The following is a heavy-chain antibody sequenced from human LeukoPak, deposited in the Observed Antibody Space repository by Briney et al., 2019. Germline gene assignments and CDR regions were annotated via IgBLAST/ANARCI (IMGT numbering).Heavy chain of an antibody. CDR3: ARGLGGRFDP. D-gene: IGHD3-16*01. CDR1: GGSISSYY. Sequence: SETLSLTCTVSGGSISSYYWSWIRQPPGKGLEWIGYIYYSGSTNYNPSLKSRVTISVDTSKNQFSLKLSSVTAADTAVYYCARGLGGRFDPWGQGTLVTVSS. CDR2: IYYSGST. J-gene: IGHJ5*02. V-gene: IGHV4-59*01.